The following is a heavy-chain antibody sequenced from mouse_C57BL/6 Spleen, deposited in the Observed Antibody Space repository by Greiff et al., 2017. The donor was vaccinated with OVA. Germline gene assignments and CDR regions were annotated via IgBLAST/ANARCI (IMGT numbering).Heavy chain of an antibody. CDR3: ARGNWDDAMDY. V-gene: IGHV7-1*01. CDR1: GFTFSDFY. Sequence: EVMLVESGGGLVQSGRSLRLSCATSGFTFSDFYMEWVRQAPGKGLEWIAASRNKANDYTTEYSASVKGRFIVSRDTSQSILYLQMNALRAEDTAIYYCARGNWDDAMDYWGQGTSVTVSS. J-gene: IGHJ4*01. D-gene: IGHD4-1*02. CDR2: SRNKANDYTT.